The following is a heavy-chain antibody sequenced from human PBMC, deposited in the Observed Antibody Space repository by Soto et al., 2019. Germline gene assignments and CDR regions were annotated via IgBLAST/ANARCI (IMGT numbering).Heavy chain of an antibody. J-gene: IGHJ4*02. Sequence: EVQLVESGGGLVQPGGSLKLSCAASGFTFSGSAMHWVRQASGKGLEWVGHIRTKGNNYATAYAASVKGRFTISRDDSGNTAYLQMNSLKSGDTAVYYCSGNSKGYWGQGTLVTVSS. V-gene: IGHV3-73*01. D-gene: IGHD2-21*01. CDR2: IRTKGNNYAT. CDR3: SGNSKGY. CDR1: GFTFSGSA.